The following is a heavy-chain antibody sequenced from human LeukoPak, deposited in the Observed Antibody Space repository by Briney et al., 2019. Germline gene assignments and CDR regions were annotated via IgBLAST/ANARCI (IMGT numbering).Heavy chain of an antibody. CDR2: ISGSGGST. CDR3: AKDLARGYSSSWGTRRAFDI. D-gene: IGHD6-13*01. Sequence: GGSLRLSCAASGFTFSSYAMSWVRQAPGKGLEWVSAISGSGGSTYYAGSVKGRFTISRDNSKNTLYLQMNSLRAEDTAVYYCAKDLARGYSSSWGTRRAFDIWGQGTMVTVSS. V-gene: IGHV3-23*01. CDR1: GFTFSSYA. J-gene: IGHJ3*02.